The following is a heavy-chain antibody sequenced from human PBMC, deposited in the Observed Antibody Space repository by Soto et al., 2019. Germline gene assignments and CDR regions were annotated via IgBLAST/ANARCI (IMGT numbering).Heavy chain of an antibody. J-gene: IGHJ5*02. CDR3: AKVSSGWYHNPNWLDP. Sequence: PGGSLRLSCAASGITFTTYAMSWVRQAPGKGLEWVSTLSANSRDIYYADSVKGRFTISRDNSKNTLYLQMNSLRAEDTAVYYCAKVSSGWYHNPNWLDPWGQGTLVTVSS. CDR1: GITFTTYA. D-gene: IGHD6-19*01. V-gene: IGHV3-23*01. CDR2: LSANSRDI.